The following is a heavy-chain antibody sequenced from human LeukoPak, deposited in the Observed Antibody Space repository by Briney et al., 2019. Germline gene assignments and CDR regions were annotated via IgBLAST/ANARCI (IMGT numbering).Heavy chain of an antibody. V-gene: IGHV4-30-4*01. Sequence: SQTLSLTCTVSGGSISSGDYYWSWIRQPPGKGLEWIGYIYYSGSTYYNPSLKSRVTISVDTSKNQFSLKLSSVTAADTAVYYCASARGADDYGDYEGYYFDYWGQGTLVTVSS. CDR1: GGSISSGDYY. CDR3: ASARGADDYGDYEGYYFDY. CDR2: IYYSGST. D-gene: IGHD4-17*01. J-gene: IGHJ4*02.